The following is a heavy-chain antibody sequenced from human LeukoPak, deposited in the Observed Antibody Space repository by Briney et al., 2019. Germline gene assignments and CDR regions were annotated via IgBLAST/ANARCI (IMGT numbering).Heavy chain of an antibody. CDR1: GASISTGGFY. V-gene: IGHV3-11*01. CDR3: ARGFEYCSGGSCYWSWFDP. D-gene: IGHD2-15*01. CDR2: ISSSGSSI. J-gene: IGHJ5*02. Sequence: LSLTCTVSGASISTGGFYWTWIRQAPGKGLEWVSYISSSGSSIYYADSVKGRFTISRDNAKNSLYLQMNSLRAEDTAVYYCARGFEYCSGGSCYWSWFDPWGQGTLVTVSS.